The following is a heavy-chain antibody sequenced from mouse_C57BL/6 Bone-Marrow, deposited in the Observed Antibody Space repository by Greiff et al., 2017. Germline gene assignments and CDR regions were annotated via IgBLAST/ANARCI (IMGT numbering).Heavy chain of an antibody. CDR2: IYPGNSDT. CDR3: TREYDYESSFLDY. CDR1: GYTFTSYW. Sequence: VQLQQSGPVLARPGASVKMSCKTSGYTFTSYWMHWVKQRPGQGLEWTGAIYPGNSDTSYNQKFKGKATLTAVTSASTAYMQLSSLTNEDSAVYYCTREYDYESSFLDYWGQGTTLTVSS. D-gene: IGHD1-1*01. J-gene: IGHJ2*01. V-gene: IGHV1-5*01.